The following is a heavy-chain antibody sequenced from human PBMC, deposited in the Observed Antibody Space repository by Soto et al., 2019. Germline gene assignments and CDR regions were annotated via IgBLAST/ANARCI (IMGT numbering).Heavy chain of an antibody. Sequence: ASVKVSCKASGYTFTSYAMHWVRQAPGQRLEWMGWINAGNGNTKYSQKFQGRVTITRDTSASTAYMELSSLRSEDTAVYYCARVKRYGDSGGYYYYMDVWGKGTTVTVSS. V-gene: IGHV1-3*01. CDR3: ARVKRYGDSGGYYYYMDV. D-gene: IGHD4-17*01. CDR1: GYTFTSYA. J-gene: IGHJ6*03. CDR2: INAGNGNT.